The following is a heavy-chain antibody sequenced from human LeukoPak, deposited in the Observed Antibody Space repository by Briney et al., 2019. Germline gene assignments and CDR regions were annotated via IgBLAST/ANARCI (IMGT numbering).Heavy chain of an antibody. CDR2: IWADGINK. J-gene: IGHJ4*02. V-gene: IGHV3-33*01. CDR1: GFKFSSYG. CDR3: ARDGHWGSGWSPPGAY. Sequence: GGSLRLSCEASGFKFSSYGMHWVRQAPGKGLEWVAVIWADGINKKYINPVKGRFTISRDNSKNTVYLEMNSLRAEDTAVYYCARDGHWGSGWSPPGAYWGQGTLVTVSS. D-gene: IGHD6-19*01.